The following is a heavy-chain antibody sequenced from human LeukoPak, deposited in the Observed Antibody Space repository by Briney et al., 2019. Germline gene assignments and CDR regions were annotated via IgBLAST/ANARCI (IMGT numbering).Heavy chain of an antibody. CDR2: IGSSGRTI. V-gene: IGHV3-48*03. J-gene: IGHJ4*02. Sequence: GGSLRLSCAASGFTFSSYEMNWVRQAPGKGLELVSYIGSSGRTIYYADSVKGRFTISRDSAKNSLYLQMNSLRAEDTAVYYCARLDVIAGLDYWGQGTLVTVSS. D-gene: IGHD6-13*01. CDR3: ARLDVIAGLDY. CDR1: GFTFSSYE.